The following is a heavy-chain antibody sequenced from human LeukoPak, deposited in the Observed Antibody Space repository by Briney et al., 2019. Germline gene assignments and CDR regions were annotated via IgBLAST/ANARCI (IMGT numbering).Heavy chain of an antibody. J-gene: IGHJ4*02. V-gene: IGHV3-15*01. CDR3: TTDDYGDLVFDY. CDR1: GGSFSGYF. Sequence: ETLSLTCAVYGGSFSGYFWSWIRQPPGKGLEWVGRIKSKTDGGTTDYAAPVKGRFTISRDDSKNTLYLQMNSLKTEDTAVYYCTTDDYGDLVFDYWGQGTLVTVSS. D-gene: IGHD4-17*01. CDR2: IKSKTDGGTT.